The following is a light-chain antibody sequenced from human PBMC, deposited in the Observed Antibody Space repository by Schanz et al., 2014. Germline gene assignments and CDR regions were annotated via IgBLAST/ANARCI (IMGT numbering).Light chain of an antibody. CDR3: SSYTSSRTLA. CDR1: SSNIGGNT. CDR2: TNN. Sequence: QSVLTQPPSASGTSGQRVTISCSGSSSNIGGNTVNWYQQLPRTAPKLLIYTNNQRPSGVPDRFSGSKSGNTASLTISGLQAEDEADYYCSSYTSSRTLAFGGGTKLTVL. J-gene: IGLJ3*02. V-gene: IGLV1-44*01.